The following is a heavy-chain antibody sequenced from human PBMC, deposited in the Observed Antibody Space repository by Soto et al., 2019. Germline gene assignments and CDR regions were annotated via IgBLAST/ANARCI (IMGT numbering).Heavy chain of an antibody. J-gene: IGHJ4*02. V-gene: IGHV3-48*03. CDR3: AGQRYYDEHPTDY. D-gene: IGHD3-22*01. CDR2: ISSSGSTI. Sequence: EVQLVESGGGLVQPGGSLRLSCAASGFTFSSYEMNWVRQAPGKGLEWVSYISSSGSTIYYADSVKGRFTISRDNAKNSLYLQMNSLRAEDTAVYYCAGQRYYDEHPTDYWGQGTLVTVSS. CDR1: GFTFSSYE.